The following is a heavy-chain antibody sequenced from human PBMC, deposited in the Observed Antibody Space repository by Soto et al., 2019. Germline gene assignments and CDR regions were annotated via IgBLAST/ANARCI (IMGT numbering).Heavy chain of an antibody. D-gene: IGHD2-15*01. V-gene: IGHV4-39*01. CDR2: IYYSGST. Sequence: KPSETLSLTCTVSGGSISSSSHYWGWIRQPPGKGLEWIGNIYYSGSTYYNPSLNSRVTISADTSKNQVSLKLGSVTAADTAVYHCVRQTADCDGGSCYSPFDFWGQGALVTVSS. CDR1: GGSISSSSHY. CDR3: VRQTADCDGGSCYSPFDF. J-gene: IGHJ4*02.